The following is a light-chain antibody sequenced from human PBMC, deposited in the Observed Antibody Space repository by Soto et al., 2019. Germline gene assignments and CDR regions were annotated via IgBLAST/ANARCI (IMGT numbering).Light chain of an antibody. Sequence: EILLTQSPGTLSLSPGERATLACRASQSVSSRYLAWYQQKPGQAPRLLIYGASSRATGIPDRFSGSGSGTEFTLTISRLEPDDFAVYFCQLYGSSPRFTFGPGTRVDIK. CDR2: GAS. CDR3: QLYGSSPRFT. CDR1: QSVSSRY. V-gene: IGKV3-20*01. J-gene: IGKJ3*01.